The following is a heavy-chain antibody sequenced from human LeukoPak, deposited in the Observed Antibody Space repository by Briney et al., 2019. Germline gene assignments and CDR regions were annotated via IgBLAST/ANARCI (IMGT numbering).Heavy chain of an antibody. D-gene: IGHD3-10*01. CDR2: ISYSGST. Sequence: SETLSLTCTVSGDAIDNYYWSWIRQPPGKGLEWIGYISYSGSTKYSPSHEGRVSISLDKSKNKFSLSLSSVTAADTAVYYCARDWFRNWFDPWGQGTLVTVSP. CDR3: ARDWFRNWFDP. V-gene: IGHV4-59*01. J-gene: IGHJ5*02. CDR1: GDAIDNYY.